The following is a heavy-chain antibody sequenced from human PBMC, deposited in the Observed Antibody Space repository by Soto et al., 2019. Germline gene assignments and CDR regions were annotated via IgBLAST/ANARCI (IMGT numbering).Heavy chain of an antibody. CDR1: GGTFSTYT. CDR2: IIPIIGII. D-gene: IGHD4-4*01. CDR3: AGDPDSHYNDSHASSYP. V-gene: IGHV1-69*08. Sequence: QVQLVQSGAEVKKPGSSVKVSCKASGGTFSTYTITWVRQAPGQGLEWMGRIIPIIGIINYAQKFQGRVTITADKFKGTAYMELTGLRFDDTAVYYCAGDPDSHYNDSHASSYPWGQGTLVTVSS. J-gene: IGHJ5*02.